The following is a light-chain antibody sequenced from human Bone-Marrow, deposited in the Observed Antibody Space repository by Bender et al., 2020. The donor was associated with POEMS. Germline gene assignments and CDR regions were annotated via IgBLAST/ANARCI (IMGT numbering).Light chain of an antibody. Sequence: QSALTQPASVSGSPGQSITISCTGTSSDVGSYNLVSWYQQHPGKAPKLMIYEVSKRPSGVSNGFSGSKSGNTASLAISGLQAEDEADYYCSSYTSSSTLVFGGGTKLTVL. V-gene: IGLV2-14*02. CDR2: EVS. J-gene: IGLJ3*02. CDR1: SSDVGSYNL. CDR3: SSYTSSSTLV.